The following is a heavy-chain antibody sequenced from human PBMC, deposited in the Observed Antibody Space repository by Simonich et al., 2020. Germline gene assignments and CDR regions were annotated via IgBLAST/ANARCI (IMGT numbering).Heavy chain of an antibody. CDR3: ARVGYSNYYYYGMDV. CDR2: IYHRWST. D-gene: IGHD6-13*01. Sequence: QVQLQESGPGLVKPSETLSLTCAVSGYSISSGYSWGWIRQPQGKGLEWIGSIYHRWSTYYNPSLKSRVTISGDTSKNQFSLKLSSVTAADTAVYYCARVGYSNYYYYGMDVWGQGTTVTVSS. V-gene: IGHV4-38-2*01. J-gene: IGHJ6*02. CDR1: GYSISSGYS.